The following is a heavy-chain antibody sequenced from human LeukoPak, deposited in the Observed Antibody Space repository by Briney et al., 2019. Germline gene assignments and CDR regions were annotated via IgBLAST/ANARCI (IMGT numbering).Heavy chain of an antibody. CDR3: ARGPYDFWSGYTYWYFDL. V-gene: IGHV4-61*02. CDR1: GGSISSGGYY. CDR2: IYTSGST. J-gene: IGHJ2*01. Sequence: PSETLSLTCTVSGGSISSGGYYWSWIRQPAGKGLEWIGRIYTSGSTNYNPSLRSRVTMSVDTSKNQFSLKLSSVTAADTAVYYCARGPYDFWSGYTYWYFDLWGRGTLVTVSS. D-gene: IGHD3-3*01.